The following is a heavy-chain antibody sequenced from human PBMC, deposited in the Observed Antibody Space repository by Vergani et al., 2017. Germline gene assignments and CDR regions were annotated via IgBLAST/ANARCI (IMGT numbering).Heavy chain of an antibody. CDR1: GFTFSNSA. Sequence: EVHLLESGGGLVQSGGSLRLSCAASGFTFSNSAVSWVRQAPGRGLAWVSSISGPGLSTYYADSVKGRFSISRDNSKNTLYLQMNSLRVEDTAVYYCAGAYGRYDWFDYWGQRTLVTVSS. D-gene: IGHD1-20*01. CDR2: ISGPGLST. J-gene: IGHJ4*01. CDR3: AGAYGRYDWFDY. V-gene: IGHV3-23*01.